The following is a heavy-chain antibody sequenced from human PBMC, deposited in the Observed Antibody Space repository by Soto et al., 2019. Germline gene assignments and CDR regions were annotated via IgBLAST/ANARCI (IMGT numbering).Heavy chain of an antibody. J-gene: IGHJ5*02. CDR3: ATRITVFGLLIPPFDP. Sequence: SETLSLTCAVYGGSVNGYYWKWIRQPPGKGPEWIGEINHTGGTHYNPSLKSPVTMSVDTSKNQFSLRLSSVTAADTAIYYCATRITVFGLLIPPFDPWGQGTQVTVSS. D-gene: IGHD3-3*01. CDR2: INHTGGT. V-gene: IGHV4-34*01. CDR1: GGSVNGYY.